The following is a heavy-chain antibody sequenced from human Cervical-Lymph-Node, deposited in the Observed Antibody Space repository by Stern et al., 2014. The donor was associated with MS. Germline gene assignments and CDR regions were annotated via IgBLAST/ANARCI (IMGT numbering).Heavy chain of an antibody. CDR3: ARRTSPFDY. CDR2: IQYSGST. Sequence: QLQLQESGPGLVKPSETLSLTCTVSGGSIRSYYWGWIRQPPGKGLEWIGSIQYSGSTDYNPSLKSRATISGDTSKNQFSLNLTSVTAADTAVYYCARRTSPFDYWGQGTLVTVSS. D-gene: IGHD2-8*01. V-gene: IGHV4-39*01. J-gene: IGHJ4*02. CDR1: GGSIRSYY.